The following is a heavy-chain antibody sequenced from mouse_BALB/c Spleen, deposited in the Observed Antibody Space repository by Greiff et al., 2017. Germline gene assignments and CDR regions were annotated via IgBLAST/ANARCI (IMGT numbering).Heavy chain of an antibody. CDR3: ARDVRYYGSSLYAMDY. J-gene: IGHJ4*01. Sequence: DVMLVESGGGLVQPGGSLKLSCAASGFTFSSYGMSWVRQTPDKRLELVATINSNGGSTYYPDSVKGRFTISRDNAKNTLYLQMSSLKSEDTAMYYCARDVRYYGSSLYAMDYWGQGTSVTVSS. CDR1: GFTFSSYG. D-gene: IGHD1-1*01. V-gene: IGHV5-6-3*01. CDR2: INSNGGST.